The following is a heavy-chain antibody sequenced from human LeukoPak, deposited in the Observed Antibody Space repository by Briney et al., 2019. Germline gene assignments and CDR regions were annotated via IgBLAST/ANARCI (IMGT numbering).Heavy chain of an antibody. D-gene: IGHD3-10*01. V-gene: IGHV3-48*03. CDR2: ISSSGSTI. J-gene: IGHJ4*02. CDR1: GFTFSSYE. CDR3: AGHYGSGRDY. Sequence: PGGSLRLSCAASGFTFSSYEMNWVRQAPGKGLEWVSYISSSGSTIYYADSVKGRFTISRDNAKNSLYLQMNSLRAEDTAVYYCAGHYGSGRDYWGQGTLVTVSS.